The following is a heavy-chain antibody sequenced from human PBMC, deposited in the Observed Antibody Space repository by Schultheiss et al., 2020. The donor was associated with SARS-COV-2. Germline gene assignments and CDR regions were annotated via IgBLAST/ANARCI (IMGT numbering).Heavy chain of an antibody. D-gene: IGHD3-3*02. J-gene: IGHJ4*02. CDR1: GFTFSDHY. CDR2: ISGSGGST. V-gene: IGHV3-23*01. CDR3: ARCQRFWSQDY. Sequence: GESLKISCAASGFTFSDHYMDWIRQAPGKGLEWVSAISGSGGSTYYADSVKGRFTISRDNSKNTLYLQMNSLRAEDTAVYYCARCQRFWSQDYWGQGTLVTVSS.